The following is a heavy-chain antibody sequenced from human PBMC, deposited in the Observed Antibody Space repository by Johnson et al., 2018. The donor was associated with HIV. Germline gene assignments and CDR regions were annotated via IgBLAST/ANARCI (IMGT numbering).Heavy chain of an antibody. D-gene: IGHD4-17*01. CDR2: ISYDGSNK. V-gene: IGHV3-30-3*01. J-gene: IGHJ3*02. CDR1: GFTFSSYT. Sequence: QVQLVESGGGVVQPGRSLRLSCVASGFTFSSYTMHWVRQAPGKGLEWVAVISYDGSNKYYADSVKGRFTISRDNSKNTLYLQMNSLRAEDTAVYYCARGRKTVTTVRPSAFDIWGQGTMVTVSS. CDR3: ARGRKTVTTVRPSAFDI.